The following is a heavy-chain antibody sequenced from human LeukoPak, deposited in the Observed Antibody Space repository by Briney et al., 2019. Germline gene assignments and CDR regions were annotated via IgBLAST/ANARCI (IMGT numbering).Heavy chain of an antibody. CDR3: AKSYPLVVMPAESPFDY. Sequence: GGSLRLSCAVSGFTFSSYAMSWVRQAPGKGLEWVSAISGSGAITSYSDSVKGRFTISSDNSKNTLYLQMNSLRAEDTALYYCAKSYPLVVMPAESPFDYWGQGTLVTVSS. CDR2: ISGSGAIT. CDR1: GFTFSSYA. V-gene: IGHV3-23*01. D-gene: IGHD2-2*01. J-gene: IGHJ4*02.